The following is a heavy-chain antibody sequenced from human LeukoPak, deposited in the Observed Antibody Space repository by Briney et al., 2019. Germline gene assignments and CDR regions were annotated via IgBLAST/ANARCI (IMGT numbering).Heavy chain of an antibody. J-gene: IGHJ4*02. Sequence: ASVKVSCKVSGYTLTELSMHWVRQAPGKGLEWMGGFDPEDGETIYTQKFQGRVTMTEDTSTDTAYMELSSLRSEDTAVYYCATGPAITMVRGVIGYDYWGQGTLVTVSS. CDR1: GYTLTELS. CDR3: ATGPAITMVRGVIGYDY. D-gene: IGHD3-10*01. V-gene: IGHV1-24*01. CDR2: FDPEDGET.